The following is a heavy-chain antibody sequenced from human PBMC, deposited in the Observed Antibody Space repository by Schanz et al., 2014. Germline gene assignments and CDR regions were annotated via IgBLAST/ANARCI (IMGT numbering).Heavy chain of an antibody. CDR3: ARRITGTHHNPYYHGMDV. D-gene: IGHD1-20*01. CDR2: ISGSGETT. V-gene: IGHV3-23*01. J-gene: IGHJ6*02. CDR1: GFTFSSYA. Sequence: EVQLLESGGGLVQPGGSLRLSCAASGFTFSSYAMSWVRQAPGKGLEWVSAISGSGETTYYADSGKGRFTISRDNSKKALYLQMNSRRAEDTAVYYCARRITGTHHNPYYHGMDVWGQGTTVTVSS.